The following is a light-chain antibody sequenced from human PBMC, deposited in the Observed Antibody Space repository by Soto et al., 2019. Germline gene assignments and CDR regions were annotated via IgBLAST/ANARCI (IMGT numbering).Light chain of an antibody. CDR3: SSHTSVNTRV. V-gene: IGLV2-14*01. CDR1: SSDVGTYDY. J-gene: IGLJ1*01. Sequence: QSVLTQPASVSGSPGQSIAISCTGTSSDVGTYDYVSWYQQYPDKAPKLIIYEVTQRPSGVSNRFSGSKTGNTASLTISGLQAEDVADYYCSSHTSVNTRVFGTGTMLTVL. CDR2: EVT.